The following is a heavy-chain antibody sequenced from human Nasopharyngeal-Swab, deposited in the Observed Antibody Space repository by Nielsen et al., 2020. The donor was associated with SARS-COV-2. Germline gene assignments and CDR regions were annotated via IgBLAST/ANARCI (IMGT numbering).Heavy chain of an antibody. J-gene: IGHJ4*02. D-gene: IGHD6-19*01. CDR3: ASGYSSGWYEWYFDY. V-gene: IGHV3-11*04. CDR1: GFTFSDYY. Sequence: GESLKISCAASGFTFSDYYMSWIRQAPGKGLEWVSYISSSGSTIYYADSVKGRFTISRDNAKNSLYLQMNSLRAEDTAVYYSASGYSSGWYEWYFDYWGQGTLVTVSS. CDR2: ISSSGSTI.